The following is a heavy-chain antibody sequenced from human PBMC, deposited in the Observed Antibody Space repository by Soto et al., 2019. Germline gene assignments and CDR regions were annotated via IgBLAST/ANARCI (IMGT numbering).Heavy chain of an antibody. CDR3: VKGEYYYDSSGYYPFDY. CDR1: GFTFSSYA. J-gene: IGHJ4*02. CDR2: ISTNGGST. Sequence: PGGSLRLSCSAFGFTFSSYAIHWVRQAPGKGLEYVSSISTNGGSTHYADSVKGRFTISRDNSKNTQYLQMSSLRADDTAVYYCVKGEYYYDSSGYYPFDYWGQGTLVTVPS. V-gene: IGHV3-64D*06. D-gene: IGHD3-22*01.